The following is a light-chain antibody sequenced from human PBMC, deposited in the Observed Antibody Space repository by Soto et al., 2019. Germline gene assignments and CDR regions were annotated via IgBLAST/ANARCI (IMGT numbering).Light chain of an antibody. Sequence: QSALTQTASVSGSPGQSITISCTGSSSDVGGYNYVSWYQHHPGRAPKLIIYDVTNRPSGVSLRFSGSKSGNTASLTISGLRSEDEADYYCSSYTTTSTLLVFGAGTKLTVL. CDR2: DVT. CDR3: SSYTTTSTLLV. V-gene: IGLV2-14*03. J-gene: IGLJ2*01. CDR1: SSDVGGYNY.